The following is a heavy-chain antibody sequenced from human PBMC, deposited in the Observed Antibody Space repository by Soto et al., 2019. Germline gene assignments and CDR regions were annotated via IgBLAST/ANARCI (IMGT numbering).Heavy chain of an antibody. J-gene: IGHJ4*02. CDR3: ARDLSDIVVVPAALDY. CDR1: LFTFSGYY. D-gene: IGHD2-2*01. Sequence: LXLSCAASLFTFSGYYMSWIRQAPGKWLEWVSYISSSSSYTNYADSVKGLFTISRDNAKNSLYLQMNSLRAEDTAVYYCARDLSDIVVVPAALDYWGQGTLVTVSS. V-gene: IGHV3-11*06. CDR2: ISSSSSYT.